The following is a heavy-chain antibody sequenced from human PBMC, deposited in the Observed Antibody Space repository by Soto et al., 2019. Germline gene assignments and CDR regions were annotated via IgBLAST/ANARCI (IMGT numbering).Heavy chain of an antibody. V-gene: IGHV3-11*06. CDR2: ISSSSSYT. J-gene: IGHJ4*02. Sequence: PXVSLRLSCAASGFTFSDYYMSWIRQAPGKGLEWVSYISSSSSYTNYADSVKGRFTISRDNAKNSLYLQMNRLRAEDTAVYYCARAPYYGSGSYSPYFDYWGQGTLVTVSS. CDR1: GFTFSDYY. D-gene: IGHD3-10*01. CDR3: ARAPYYGSGSYSPYFDY.